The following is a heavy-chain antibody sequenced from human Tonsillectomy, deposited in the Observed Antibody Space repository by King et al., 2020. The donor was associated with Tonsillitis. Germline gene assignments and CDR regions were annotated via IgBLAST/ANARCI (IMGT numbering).Heavy chain of an antibody. J-gene: IGHJ6*02. V-gene: IGHV4-30-4*01. D-gene: IGHD3-10*01. CDR2: IYYSGTT. CDR3: ASLPLVWFGESGGMDV. Sequence: QLQESGPGLVKPSQTLSLTCTVSGDSVSSGGYYWNWIRQPPGKGLEWIAYIYYSGTTYYNPSLKSRLSISIDTSNNQFSLRLNSVTAADTAVYYFASLPLVWFGESGGMDVWAQGTTVTVSS. CDR1: GDSVSSGGYY.